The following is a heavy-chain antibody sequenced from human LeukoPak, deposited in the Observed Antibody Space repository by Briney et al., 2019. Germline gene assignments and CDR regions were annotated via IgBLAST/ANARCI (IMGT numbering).Heavy chain of an antibody. V-gene: IGHV1-2*02. CDR2: INPKSGGT. CDR1: GYTFSAYF. J-gene: IGHJ4*02. D-gene: IGHD6-19*01. Sequence: ASVKVSCKASGYTFSAYFMHWVRQAPGHRLEWRGWINPKSGGTNFAQQCPARVTMTRDTSIRPTYMELSRLKSEEPAVHYCVRDLGIGGWCGPPHGYFDSWGQGTLVTVSS. CDR3: VRDLGIGGWCGPPHGYFDS.